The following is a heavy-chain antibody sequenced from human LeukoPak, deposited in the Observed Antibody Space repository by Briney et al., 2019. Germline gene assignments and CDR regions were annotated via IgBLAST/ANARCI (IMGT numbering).Heavy chain of an antibody. CDR2: INPNSGGT. J-gene: IGHJ4*02. CDR1: GYTFAGYY. V-gene: IGHV1-2*02. Sequence: ASVKVSCKASGYTFAGYYMHWVRQAPGQGLEWMGWINPNSGGTNYAQKFQGRVTMTRDTSISTAYMELSRLRSDDTAVYYCARGSLSKYYFDYWGQGTLVTVSS. D-gene: IGHD6-13*01. CDR3: ARGSLSKYYFDY.